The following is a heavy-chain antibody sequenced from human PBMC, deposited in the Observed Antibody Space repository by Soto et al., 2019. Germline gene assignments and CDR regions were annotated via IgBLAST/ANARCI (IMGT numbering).Heavy chain of an antibody. CDR3: ATNQLPSDNLFDP. Sequence: ASVKVSCKASGGTFSSYTISWVRQAPGQGPEWMGRIIPILGIANYAQKFQGRVTITADTSTDTAYTELNSLRSEDTAVYYCATNQLPSDNLFDPWGQGTRVTVSS. CDR2: IIPILGIA. D-gene: IGHD2-2*01. CDR1: GGTFSSYT. V-gene: IGHV1-69*02. J-gene: IGHJ5*02.